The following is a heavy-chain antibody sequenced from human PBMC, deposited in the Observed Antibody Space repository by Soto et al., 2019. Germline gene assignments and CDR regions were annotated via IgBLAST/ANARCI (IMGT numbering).Heavy chain of an antibody. D-gene: IGHD5-12*01. CDR3: ASRQQQVALVDY. Sequence: PSETLSLTCTVSAGYISIGFYFWSCIRQPPGKGLEWLGHIYSSGTAYYNPSLKSRLTISVDASKNQFSLKLTSVTAADTAIYYCASRQQQVALVDYWGQGTLVTVSS. CDR2: IYSSGTA. J-gene: IGHJ4*02. CDR1: AGYISIGFYF. V-gene: IGHV4-30-4*01.